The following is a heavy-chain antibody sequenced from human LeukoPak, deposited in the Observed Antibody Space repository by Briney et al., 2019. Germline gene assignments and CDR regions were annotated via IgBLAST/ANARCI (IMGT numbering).Heavy chain of an antibody. CDR1: GVSISSSNSY. CDR3: ARQTGSGLFILP. CDR2: IYYSGNT. D-gene: IGHD3/OR15-3a*01. V-gene: IGHV4-39*01. Sequence: SETLSLTCTVSGVSISSSNSYWGWIRQPPGKGLEWIGSIYYSGNTYYNASLKSQVSISIDTSKNQFSLRLTSVTAADTAVYYCARQTGSGLFILPGGQGTLVAVSS. J-gene: IGHJ4*02.